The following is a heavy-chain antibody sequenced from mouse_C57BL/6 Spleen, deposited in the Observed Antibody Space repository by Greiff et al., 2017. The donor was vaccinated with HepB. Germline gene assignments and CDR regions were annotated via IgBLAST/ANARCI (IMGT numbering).Heavy chain of an antibody. CDR3: ARDPSMVTTAYYYAMDY. Sequence: QVQLQQPGAELVKPGASVKMSCKASGYTFTSYWITWVKQRPGQGLEWIGDIYPGSGSTNYNEKFKSKATLTVDTSSSTAYMQLSSLTSEDSAVYYCARDPSMVTTAYYYAMDYWGQGTSVTVSS. CDR2: IYPGSGST. D-gene: IGHD2-2*01. CDR1: GYTFTSYW. V-gene: IGHV1-55*01. J-gene: IGHJ4*01.